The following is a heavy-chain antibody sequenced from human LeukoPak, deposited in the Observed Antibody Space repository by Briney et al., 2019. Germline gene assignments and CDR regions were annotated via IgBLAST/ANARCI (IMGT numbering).Heavy chain of an antibody. CDR2: IKSDGTSA. J-gene: IGHJ5*02. Sequence: PGGSLRLSCAASGLTITNYWMHWVRQAPGKGLVWVSRIKSDGTSASYVDSVEGRFTISRDNAKNTLYLQMNSLRAEDTAVYYCARDRSPGWFGPWGQGTLVTVSS. V-gene: IGHV3-74*01. CDR1: GLTITNYW. CDR3: ARDRSPGWFGP.